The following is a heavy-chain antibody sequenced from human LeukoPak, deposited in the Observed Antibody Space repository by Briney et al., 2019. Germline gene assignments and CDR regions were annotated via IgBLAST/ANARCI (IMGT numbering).Heavy chain of an antibody. Sequence: PSETLSLTCTVSGXSISSYYWSWIRQPPGKGLEWIGYIYYSGSTNYNPSLKSRVTISVDTSKNQFSLKLSSVTAADTAVYHCARTWRIAVAVVLFDPWGQGTLVTVSS. V-gene: IGHV4-59*01. CDR1: GXSISSYY. J-gene: IGHJ5*02. CDR2: IYYSGST. CDR3: ARTWRIAVAVVLFDP. D-gene: IGHD6-19*01.